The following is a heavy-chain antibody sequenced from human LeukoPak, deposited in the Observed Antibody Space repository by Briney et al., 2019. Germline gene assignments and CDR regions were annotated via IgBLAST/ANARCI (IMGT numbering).Heavy chain of an antibody. V-gene: IGHV1-69*13. D-gene: IGHD6-13*01. Sequence: SVKVSCKASGGTFSSYAINWVRQAPGQGLEWMGGIIPIFGTANYAQKFQGRVTITADESTSTAYMELSSLRSEDTAVYYCARYSSSWTYYYNYGMDVWGQGTTVTVSS. J-gene: IGHJ6*02. CDR1: GGTFSSYA. CDR2: IIPIFGTA. CDR3: ARYSSSWTYYYNYGMDV.